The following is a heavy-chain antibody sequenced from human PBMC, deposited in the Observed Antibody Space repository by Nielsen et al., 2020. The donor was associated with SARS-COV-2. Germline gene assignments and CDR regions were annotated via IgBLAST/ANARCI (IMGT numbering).Heavy chain of an antibody. CDR1: GFTSSTHG. CDR3: AKDWTAIVVVPSGGVDY. Sequence: GGSLRLSCAASGFTSSTHGMHWVRQAPGKGLEWVAAISYDGSNKYYVDSVKGRFTISRDNSKNTLYLQMSSLREEDTAVYYCAKDWTAIVVVPSGGVDYWGQGTLVTVSS. J-gene: IGHJ4*02. D-gene: IGHD2-15*01. CDR2: ISYDGSNK. V-gene: IGHV3-30*18.